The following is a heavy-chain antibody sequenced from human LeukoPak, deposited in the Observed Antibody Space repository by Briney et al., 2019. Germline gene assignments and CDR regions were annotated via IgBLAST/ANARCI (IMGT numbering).Heavy chain of an antibody. J-gene: IGHJ3*02. CDR2: INAGNGNT. CDR3: ARGCGGDCYSFWDYDAFDS. V-gene: IGHV1-3*03. Sequence: ASVKVSCKASGYTFTSYAMHWVRQAPGQRLEWMGWINAGNGNTKYSQEFQGRVTITRDTSASTAYMELSSLRSEDMAVYYCARGCGGDCYSFWDYDAFDSWGQGTMVTVSS. D-gene: IGHD2-21*02. CDR1: GYTFTSYA.